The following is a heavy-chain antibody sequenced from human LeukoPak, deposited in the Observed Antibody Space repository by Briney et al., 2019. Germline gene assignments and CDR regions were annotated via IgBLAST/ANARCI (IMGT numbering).Heavy chain of an antibody. V-gene: IGHV3-30-3*01. Sequence: GGSLRLSCAASGFTFSSYAMHWVRQAPGMGLEWVAVISYDGSNKYYADSVKGRFTISRDNSKNTLYLQMNSLRAEDTAVYYCARVWRGSGWYTVDYWGQGTLVTVSS. J-gene: IGHJ4*02. CDR2: ISYDGSNK. CDR3: ARVWRGSGWYTVDY. D-gene: IGHD6-19*01. CDR1: GFTFSSYA.